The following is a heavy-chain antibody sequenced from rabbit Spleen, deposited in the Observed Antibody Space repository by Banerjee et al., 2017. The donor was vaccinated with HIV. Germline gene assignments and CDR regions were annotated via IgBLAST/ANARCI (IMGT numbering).Heavy chain of an antibody. CDR1: GFSFSNKAV. CDR3: ARDYNSAWDL. V-gene: IGHV1S45*01. J-gene: IGHJ6*01. CDR2: IYAGSSAFT. Sequence: QEQLVESGGGLVQPGGSLKLSCTASGFSFSNKAVMCWVRQAPGKGPEWIACIYAGSSAFTYFASWARGRFTISETSSTTVTLQMTSLTAADTATYFCARDYNSAWDLWGQGTLVTVS.